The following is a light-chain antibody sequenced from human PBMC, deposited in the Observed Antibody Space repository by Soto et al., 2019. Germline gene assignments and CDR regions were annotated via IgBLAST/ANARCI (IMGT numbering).Light chain of an antibody. V-gene: IGLV2-14*01. CDR2: EVS. CDR3: SSYTSSSRYV. J-gene: IGLJ1*01. CDR1: SSDVGGYNY. Sequence: QSVLTQPASVSVSPGQSITISCTGTSSDVGGYNYVSWYQQHPGKAPKLMIYEVSNRPSGVSNRFSGSKSGNTASLTISGLQAEDEADSYCSSYTSSSRYVFGTGTKVTVL.